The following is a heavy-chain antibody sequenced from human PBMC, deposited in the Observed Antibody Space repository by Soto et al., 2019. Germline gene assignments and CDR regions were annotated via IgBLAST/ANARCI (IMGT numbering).Heavy chain of an antibody. D-gene: IGHD6-13*01. J-gene: IGHJ5*02. CDR2: IYPGDSDT. Sequence: PGESLKISCKGSGYSFTSYWIGWVRQMPGKGLEWMGFIYPGDSDTRYSPSFQGQVTISADKSISTAYLQWSSLKASDTAMYYCAKHISEWQQLGGRFDPWGQGTLVTVSS. V-gene: IGHV5-51*01. CDR1: GYSFTSYW. CDR3: AKHISEWQQLGGRFDP.